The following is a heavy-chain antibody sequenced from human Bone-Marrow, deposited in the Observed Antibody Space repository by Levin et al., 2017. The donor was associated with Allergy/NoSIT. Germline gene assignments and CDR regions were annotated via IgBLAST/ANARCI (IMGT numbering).Heavy chain of an antibody. CDR3: ARDPIFGSGRGIEY. Sequence: SCAASGFTFSDYYLSWIRQAPGKGPEWVSCISGSGRTKYADSVKGRFTISRDNARNSVFLQMNRLRAEDTAVYYCARDPIFGSGRGIEYWGQGTLVTVSS. CDR1: GFTFSDYY. D-gene: IGHD3-10*01. CDR2: ISGSGRT. J-gene: IGHJ4*02. V-gene: IGHV3-11*05.